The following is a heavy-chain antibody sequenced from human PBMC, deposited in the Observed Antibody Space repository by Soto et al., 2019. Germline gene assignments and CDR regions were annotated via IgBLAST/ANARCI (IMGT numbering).Heavy chain of an antibody. V-gene: IGHV3-23*01. Sequence: EVQLLESGGGLVQPGESLRLSCAASGFTFSSYAMSWVRQAPGKGLEWVSAISGSGGSTYYADSVKGRFTISRDNSKNTLYLQMNSLRAEDTAVYYCAKGVTIFGVVTDYWGQGTLVTVSS. CDR3: AKGVTIFGVVTDY. CDR1: GFTFSSYA. J-gene: IGHJ4*02. CDR2: ISGSGGST. D-gene: IGHD3-3*01.